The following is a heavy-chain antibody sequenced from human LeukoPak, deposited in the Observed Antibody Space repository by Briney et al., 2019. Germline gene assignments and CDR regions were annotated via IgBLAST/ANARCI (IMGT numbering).Heavy chain of an antibody. J-gene: IGHJ4*02. CDR3: ARGYSYGSLDY. CDR1: GYTFTSYG. CDR2: IIAYNGNT. D-gene: IGHD5-18*01. V-gene: IGHV1-18*01. Sequence: ASVKLSCKASGYTFTSYGICWVRHAPAQGLGWMGWIIAYNGNTNYAQKLQDRVTMTTDTSTSTAYMELRSLRSDDTAVYYCARGYSYGSLDYWGQETLVTVSS.